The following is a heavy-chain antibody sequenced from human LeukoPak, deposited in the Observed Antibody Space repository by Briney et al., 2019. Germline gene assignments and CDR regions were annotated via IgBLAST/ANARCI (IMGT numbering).Heavy chain of an antibody. Sequence: GGSLRLSCVASGFIFDSAWMSWVRQAPGKGLEWAGRIKSKSEGETPEYSAHMKGRVTISRDDSRNMVSLQMNNLKTEDAGVYYCTTPAGTYIKYWGQGTLVTVSS. CDR3: TTPAGTYIKY. J-gene: IGHJ4*02. CDR2: IKSKSEGETP. V-gene: IGHV3-15*05. CDR1: GFIFDSAW. D-gene: IGHD3-10*01.